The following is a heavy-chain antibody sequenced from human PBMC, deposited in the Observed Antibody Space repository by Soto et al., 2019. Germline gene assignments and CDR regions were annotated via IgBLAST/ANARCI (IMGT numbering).Heavy chain of an antibody. CDR1: GGSFSGYY. CDR2: INHSGST. V-gene: IGHV4-34*01. J-gene: IGHJ6*02. Sequence: PSETLSLTCAVYGGSFSGYYWSWIRQPPGKGLEWIGEINHSGSTNYNPSLKSRVTISVDTSKNQFSLKLSSVTAADTAVYYCARRGRGYSGYDYYYYYGMDVWGQGTTGTVS. CDR3: ARRGRGYSGYDYYYYYGMDV. D-gene: IGHD5-12*01.